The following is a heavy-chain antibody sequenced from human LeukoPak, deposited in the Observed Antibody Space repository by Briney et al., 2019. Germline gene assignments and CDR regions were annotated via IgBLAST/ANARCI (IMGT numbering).Heavy chain of an antibody. CDR1: LLSLRDAW. CDR2: TIGGNGPA. J-gene: IGHJ4*02. V-gene: IGHV3-15*01. D-gene: IGHD4-23*01. CDR3: TWMATVVTVDI. Sequence: GGALRLSRPVSLLSLRDAWLCWVRQAPGKGGKGIGRTIGGNGPADYAAPVKGRFTISRDYSKDTMYLHMNSLKTEDTAVYYCTWMATVVTVDIWGQGTLVTVSS.